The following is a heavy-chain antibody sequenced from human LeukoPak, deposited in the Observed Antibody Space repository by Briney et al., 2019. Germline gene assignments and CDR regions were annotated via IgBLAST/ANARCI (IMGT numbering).Heavy chain of an antibody. Sequence: SETLSLTCAAYGGSFSGYYWSWIRQPPGKGLEWIGEINHSGSTNYNSSLKSRVTISIATSMTQFSLKLSSVTAADTAMYYCARASYDFWSGYYSLNDWFDPWGQGTLVTVSS. J-gene: IGHJ5*02. V-gene: IGHV4-34*01. D-gene: IGHD3-3*01. CDR3: ARASYDFWSGYYSLNDWFDP. CDR1: GGSFSGYY. CDR2: INHSGST.